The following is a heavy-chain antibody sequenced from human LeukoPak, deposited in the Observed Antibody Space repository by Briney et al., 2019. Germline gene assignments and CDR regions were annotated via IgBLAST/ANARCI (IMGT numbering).Heavy chain of an antibody. V-gene: IGHV3-7*01. CDR3: ARWATSFDL. Sequence: GGSLRLSCAASGFTLSDYWMSWVRQAPGKGLAWVANIKQDGSQVQYVDSMTGRFTISRDNAKNSLSLQMNSLRDEDTAVYYCARWATSFDLWGQGSLVTVSS. J-gene: IGHJ4*02. CDR1: GFTLSDYW. D-gene: IGHD3-3*01. CDR2: IKQDGSQV.